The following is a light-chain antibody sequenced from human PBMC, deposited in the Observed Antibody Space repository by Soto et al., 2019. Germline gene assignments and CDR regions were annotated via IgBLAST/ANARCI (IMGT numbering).Light chain of an antibody. Sequence: QAVVTQPPSASGTPEQRVAISCSGASSNIGSTRANWYRQLPGTAPKLLIYSDNQRPSGVPDRFSGSKSGTSASLAISGLQSEDEADYYCAAWDNSLNGYVFGTGTKLTVL. V-gene: IGLV1-44*01. CDR1: SSNIGSTR. CDR2: SDN. J-gene: IGLJ1*01. CDR3: AAWDNSLNGYV.